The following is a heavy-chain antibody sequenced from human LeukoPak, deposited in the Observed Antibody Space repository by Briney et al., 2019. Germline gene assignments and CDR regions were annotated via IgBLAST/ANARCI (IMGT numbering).Heavy chain of an antibody. V-gene: IGHV3-30-3*01. CDR1: GFTFSNYV. Sequence: PGGPLRLSCAASGFTFSNYVIHWVRQAPGKGLEWLAVISYDGRNTYYADSVKGRFTIARDNSKNTLHLQMSSLSTDDTAVYYCARSTGIQYYSVMDVWGQGTTVTVSS. CDR3: ARSTGIQYYSVMDV. J-gene: IGHJ6*02. CDR2: ISYDGRNT. D-gene: IGHD6-13*01.